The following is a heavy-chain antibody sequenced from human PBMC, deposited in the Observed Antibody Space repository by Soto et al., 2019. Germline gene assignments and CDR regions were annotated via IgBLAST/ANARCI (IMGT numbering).Heavy chain of an antibody. CDR3: LIEIGLVGEPYYYYYYMDV. CDR2: IYYSGST. Sequence: SETLSLTCTVSGGSISSYYWSWIRQPPGKGLERIGYIYYSGSTNYNPSIKSRVTISVDTSKNQFSLKLSYVTFADTAVYFFLIEIGLVGEPYYYYYYMDVWGKGTTVTV. D-gene: IGHD6-19*01. J-gene: IGHJ6*03. V-gene: IGHV4-59*01. CDR1: GGSISSYY.